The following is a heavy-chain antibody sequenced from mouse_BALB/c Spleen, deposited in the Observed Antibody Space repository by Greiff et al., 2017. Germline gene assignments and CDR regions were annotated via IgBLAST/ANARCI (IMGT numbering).Heavy chain of an antibody. Sequence: EVQLVESGGGLVKPGGSLKLSCAASGFAFSSYDMSWVRQTPEKRLEWVAYISSGGGSTYYPDTVKGRFTISRDNAKNTLYLQMSSLKSEDTAMYYCARHVGYDGSYYAMDYWGQGTSVTVSS. CDR2: ISSGGGST. CDR3: ARHVGYDGSYYAMDY. V-gene: IGHV5-12-1*01. D-gene: IGHD2-14*01. J-gene: IGHJ4*01. CDR1: GFAFSSYD.